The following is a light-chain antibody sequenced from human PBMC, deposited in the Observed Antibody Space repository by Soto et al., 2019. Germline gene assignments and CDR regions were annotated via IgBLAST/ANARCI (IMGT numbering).Light chain of an antibody. CDR1: QSVLYTSSNKNY. Sequence: DIVMTQSPDSLAVSLGERATINCKSSQSVLYTSSNKNYLVWYQQKAGQPPKLLIYWASTRESGVPDRFSGSGSGTDFTLTISSLQAEDVAVYYCQQYYSTPYTFGQGTKLEIK. CDR3: QQYYSTPYT. CDR2: WAS. J-gene: IGKJ2*01. V-gene: IGKV4-1*01.